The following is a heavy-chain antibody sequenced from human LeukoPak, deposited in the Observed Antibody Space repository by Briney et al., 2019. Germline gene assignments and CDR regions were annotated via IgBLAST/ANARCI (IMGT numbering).Heavy chain of an antibody. V-gene: IGHV3-30*02. Sequence: GGSLRLSCAASGFTFSSYGMHWVRQAPGKGLEWVAFIRYDGSNKYYADSVKGRFTISRDNAKNTLYLQMNSLRAEDTALYYCARVARGDYYYYYMDVWGKGTTVTVSS. CDR1: GFTFSSYG. D-gene: IGHD3-10*01. CDR3: ARVARGDYYYYYMDV. CDR2: IRYDGSNK. J-gene: IGHJ6*03.